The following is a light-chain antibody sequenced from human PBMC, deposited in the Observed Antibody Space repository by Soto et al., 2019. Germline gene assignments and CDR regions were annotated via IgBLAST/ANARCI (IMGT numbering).Light chain of an antibody. Sequence: QSVLTQPPSASGSPGQSVTISCTGPSSDVGGYDFVSWYQQHPGKAPKLMIYEVNKRPSGVPDRFSGSKSGNTASLTVSGLQAEDEADYYCSSYAGSNNYVFGTGTQLTVL. CDR2: EVN. CDR3: SSYAGSNNYV. CDR1: SSDVGGYDF. V-gene: IGLV2-8*01. J-gene: IGLJ1*01.